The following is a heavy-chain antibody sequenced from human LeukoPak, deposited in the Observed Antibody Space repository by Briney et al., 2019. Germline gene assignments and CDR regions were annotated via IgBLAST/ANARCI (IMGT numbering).Heavy chain of an antibody. J-gene: IGHJ4*02. D-gene: IGHD6-13*01. CDR3: ARESIAAAGTNVNDY. CDR1: GFTVSSNY. Sequence: GGSLRLSCAASGFTVSSNYMSWVRQAPGKGLEWVSVIYSGGSTYYADSVKGRFTISRDNSKNTLYLQMNSLRAEDTAVYYCARESIAAAGTNVNDYWGQGTLATVSS. V-gene: IGHV3-66*01. CDR2: IYSGGST.